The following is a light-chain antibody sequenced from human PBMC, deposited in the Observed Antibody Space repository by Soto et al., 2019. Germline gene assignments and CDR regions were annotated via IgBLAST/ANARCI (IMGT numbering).Light chain of an antibody. Sequence: EIVLTQSPAALSLSPGEGATLSCRASQSVSRNLAWYQQKPGQSPRLLIYDASNRATGIPDRFSGSGSGTDFTLTISRLEPEDFAVYFCQQYRTTPWTFGQGAKVDIK. CDR1: QSVSRN. CDR2: DAS. J-gene: IGKJ1*01. V-gene: IGKV3-20*01. CDR3: QQYRTTPWT.